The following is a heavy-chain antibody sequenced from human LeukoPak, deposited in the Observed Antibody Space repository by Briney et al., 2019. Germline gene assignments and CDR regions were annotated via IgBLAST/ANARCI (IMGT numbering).Heavy chain of an antibody. CDR3: SRVTTVADSLDY. V-gene: IGHV3-48*01. CDR2: ISSSSTI. CDR1: VFTFSSYS. D-gene: IGHD4-23*01. J-gene: IGHJ4*02. Sequence: GGSLRLSGAASVFTFSSYSMNWVRQAAGKGLEWVSYISSSSTIYYADSVKGRFTISRDNAKNSLYLQMNSLRAEDTAVYYCSRVTTVADSLDYCGQGTLVTVSS.